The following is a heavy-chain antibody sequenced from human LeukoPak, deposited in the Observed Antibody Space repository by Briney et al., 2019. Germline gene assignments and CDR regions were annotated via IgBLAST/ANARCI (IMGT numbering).Heavy chain of an antibody. CDR1: GYSFTSYW. D-gene: IGHD3-22*01. J-gene: IGHJ4*02. Sequence: GESLKISCKGSGYSFTSYWISWVRQMPGKGLEWMGRIDPSDSYTNYSPSFQGHVTISADKSISTAYLQWSSLKASDTAMYYCARQDTLGYYDSSGKTVDYWGQGTLVTVSS. V-gene: IGHV5-10-1*01. CDR2: IDPSDSYT. CDR3: ARQDTLGYYDSSGKTVDY.